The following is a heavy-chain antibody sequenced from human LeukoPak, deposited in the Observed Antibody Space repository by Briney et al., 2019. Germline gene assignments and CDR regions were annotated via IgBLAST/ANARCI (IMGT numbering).Heavy chain of an antibody. Sequence: SETLSLTCTVSGGSISSYYWSWIRQPPGKGLEWIGYNYNNGNTNYNPSLKSRVTISVDTSKNQFSLKLSSGTADDTAVYYCARGRITIFGVVTPHFDYWGQGTLVTVSS. CDR3: ARGRITIFGVVTPHFDY. V-gene: IGHV4-59*01. CDR1: GGSISSYY. J-gene: IGHJ4*02. CDR2: NYNNGNT. D-gene: IGHD3-3*01.